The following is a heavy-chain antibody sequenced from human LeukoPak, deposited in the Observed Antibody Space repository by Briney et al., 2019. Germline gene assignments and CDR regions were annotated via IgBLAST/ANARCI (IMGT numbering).Heavy chain of an antibody. CDR3: AKEQQLWLLGYFDY. J-gene: IGHJ4*02. CDR2: ISGSGGST. Sequence: GGSLRLSCAASGFTFSSYAMSWVRQAPGKGLEWVSTISGSGGSTDYAESVKGRFTISRDNSMNTLYLQMNSLRAEDTAVYYCAKEQQLWLLGYFDYWGQGALVTVSS. V-gene: IGHV3-23*01. CDR1: GFTFSSYA. D-gene: IGHD5-18*01.